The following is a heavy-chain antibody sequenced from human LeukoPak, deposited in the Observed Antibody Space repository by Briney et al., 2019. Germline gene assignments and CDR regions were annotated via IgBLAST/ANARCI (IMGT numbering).Heavy chain of an antibody. CDR3: AREGSITIFGVVIKYNWFDP. D-gene: IGHD3-3*01. V-gene: IGHV1-2*02. CDR1: GYTFTGYY. Sequence: ASVKVSCKASGYTFTGYYMHWVRQAPGQGLEWMGWTNPNSGGTNYAQKFQGRVTMTRDTSISTAYMELSRLRSDDTAVYYCAREGSITIFGVVIKYNWFDPWGQGTLVTVSS. CDR2: TNPNSGGT. J-gene: IGHJ5*02.